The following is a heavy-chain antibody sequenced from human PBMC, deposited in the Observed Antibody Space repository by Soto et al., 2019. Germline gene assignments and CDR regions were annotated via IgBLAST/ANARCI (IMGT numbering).Heavy chain of an antibody. Sequence: QVHLVESGGGVVQPGTSLRLSCAASGFTFSTSARHWVRQAPGKGLEWVAALWYDGSNKYYAESVKGRFTISRDTFENTFYLQMSSLRVEDTAVYYCAKARRWDEWDFDYWGQGTRVTVSS. CDR2: LWYDGSNK. D-gene: IGHD1-26*01. V-gene: IGHV3-33*06. J-gene: IGHJ4*02. CDR1: GFTFSTSA. CDR3: AKARRWDEWDFDY.